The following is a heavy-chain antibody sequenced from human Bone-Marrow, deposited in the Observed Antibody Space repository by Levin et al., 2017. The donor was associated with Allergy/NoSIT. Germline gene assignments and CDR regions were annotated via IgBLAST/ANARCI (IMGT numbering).Heavy chain of an antibody. CDR3: VQRMNYYDTSGLVDY. CDR1: GFSINTRGVG. Sequence: SGPTLVKPTQTLTLTCTFSGFSINTRGVGVGWIRQPPGKALEWLALLYWDDDNRYNPSLKNRLTIIKDTSNTQVVLIMTNMDPVDTATYYCVQRMNYYDTSGLVDYWGQGTLVTVYS. V-gene: IGHV2-5*02. J-gene: IGHJ4*02. CDR2: LYWDDDN. D-gene: IGHD3-22*01.